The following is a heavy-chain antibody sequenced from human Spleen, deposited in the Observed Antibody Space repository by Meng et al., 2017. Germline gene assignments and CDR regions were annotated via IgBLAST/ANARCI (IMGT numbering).Heavy chain of an antibody. V-gene: IGHV3-15*01. J-gene: IGHJ5*02. CDR1: GFYFSNAW. CDR2: IKSKTDGGTT. CDR3: TTDLTMVRGVIFP. Sequence: GGSLKISCAASGFYFSNAWMSWVRQAPGKGLEWVGRIKSKTDGGTTDYAAPVKGRFTISRDDSKNTLYLQMNSLKTEDTAVYYCTTDLTMVRGVIFPWGQGTLVTVSS. D-gene: IGHD3-10*01.